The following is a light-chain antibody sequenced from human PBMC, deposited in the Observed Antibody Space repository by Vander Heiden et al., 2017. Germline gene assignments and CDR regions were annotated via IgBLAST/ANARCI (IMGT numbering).Light chain of an antibody. Sequence: DIQMTQSPSSLSASVGDRVTITCQASQDITNYLNWYQQKSVRAPKVLIHDASTLETGVPSRFSGSGSGTHFTFTISSLQPEDIATYYCQQYDNLPLTFGGGTKVQIK. CDR2: DAS. CDR1: QDITNY. CDR3: QQYDNLPLT. V-gene: IGKV1-33*01. J-gene: IGKJ4*01.